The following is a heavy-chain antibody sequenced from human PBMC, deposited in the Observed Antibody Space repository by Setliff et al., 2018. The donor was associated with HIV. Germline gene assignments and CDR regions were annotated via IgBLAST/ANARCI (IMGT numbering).Heavy chain of an antibody. CDR1: GGSFSGYY. J-gene: IGHJ3*02. CDR2: IYHSGRT. Sequence: SETLSLTCAVYGGSFSGYYWSWIRQLPGKGLEWIGNIYHSGRTYYNPSLKSRVTISVDTSKNRFSLKLSSVTAADTAVYYCAREVDKRQDSDAFDIWGPGTMVTVSS. V-gene: IGHV4-34*01. D-gene: IGHD2-15*01. CDR3: AREVDKRQDSDAFDI.